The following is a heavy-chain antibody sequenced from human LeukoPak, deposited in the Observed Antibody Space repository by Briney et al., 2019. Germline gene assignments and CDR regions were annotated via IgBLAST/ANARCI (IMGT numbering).Heavy chain of an antibody. CDR3: AREPGDSGSYYYYFDY. V-gene: IGHV1-2*02. D-gene: IGHD1-26*01. J-gene: IGHJ4*02. CDR2: INPNSGGT. CDR1: GYTFTGYY. Sequence: ASVTVSCKASGYTFTGYYMHWVRQAPGQGLEWMGWINPNSGGTNYAQKFQGRVTMTRDTSISTAYMELSRLRSDDTAVYYCAREPGDSGSYYYYFDYWGQGTLVTVSS.